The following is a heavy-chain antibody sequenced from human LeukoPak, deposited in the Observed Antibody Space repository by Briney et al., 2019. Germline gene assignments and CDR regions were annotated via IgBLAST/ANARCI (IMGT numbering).Heavy chain of an antibody. V-gene: IGHV3-21*01. D-gene: IGHD2-2*01. Sequence: PGGSLRLSCAASGFTFSSYSMNWVRQAPGKGLELVSSISSSSSYIYYADSVKGRFTISRDNAKNSLYLQMNSLRAEDTAVYYCARGGYCSSTSCYADAFDIWGQGTMVTVSS. J-gene: IGHJ3*02. CDR3: ARGGYCSSTSCYADAFDI. CDR2: ISSSSSYI. CDR1: GFTFSSYS.